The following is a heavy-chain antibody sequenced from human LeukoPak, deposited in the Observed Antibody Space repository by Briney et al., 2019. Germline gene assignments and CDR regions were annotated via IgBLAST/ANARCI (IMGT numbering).Heavy chain of an antibody. Sequence: SQTLSLTCTVSGGSISSGDYYWGWIRQPPGKGLEWIGSIYYSGSTYYNPSLKSRVTISVDTSKNQFSLKLSSVTAADTAVYYCARHVLDSGSYIHWGQGTLVTVSS. CDR1: GGSISSGDYY. CDR2: IYYSGST. V-gene: IGHV4-39*01. D-gene: IGHD1-26*01. CDR3: ARHVLDSGSYIH. J-gene: IGHJ4*02.